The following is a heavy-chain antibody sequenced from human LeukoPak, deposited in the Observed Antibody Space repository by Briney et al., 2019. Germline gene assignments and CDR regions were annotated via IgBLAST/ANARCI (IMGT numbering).Heavy chain of an antibody. V-gene: IGHV3-23*01. J-gene: IGHJ4*02. Sequence: GGSLRLSCAASGFTFSSYAMSWVRQAPGKGLEWVSEVSGSGGSTYYADSVKGRFTISKDKSQNTVWLQMNSLRAEDTAVYYCAKGDTAIVPADTGYWGQGTLVTVSS. CDR2: VSGSGGST. CDR1: GFTFSSYA. CDR3: AKGDTAIVPADTGY. D-gene: IGHD2-2*01.